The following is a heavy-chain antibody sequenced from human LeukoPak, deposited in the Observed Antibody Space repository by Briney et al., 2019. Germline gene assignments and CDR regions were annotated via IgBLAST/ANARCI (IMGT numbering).Heavy chain of an antibody. CDR2: ITPIFGTA. J-gene: IGHJ3*02. D-gene: IGHD3-22*01. CDR1: GGTFSSYA. V-gene: IGHV1-69*05. Sequence: ASVKVSCKASGGTFSSYAISWVRQAPGQGLEWMGGITPIFGTANYAQKLQGRVTITTDESTSTAYMELSSLRSEDTAVYYCARGLDERYYYDSSGYGDAFDIWGQGTMVTVSS. CDR3: ARGLDERYYYDSSGYGDAFDI.